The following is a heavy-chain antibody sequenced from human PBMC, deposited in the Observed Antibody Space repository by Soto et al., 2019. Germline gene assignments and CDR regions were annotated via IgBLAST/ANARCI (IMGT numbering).Heavy chain of an antibody. CDR3: ARAKWFSVY. J-gene: IGHJ4*02. CDR2: IYYSGST. CDR1: GGSINNHY. V-gene: IGHV4-59*11. D-gene: IGHD3-22*01. Sequence: SETLSLTCTVSGGSINNHYWSWIRQPPGQGLEWIGYIYYSGSTNYNPSLKSRVTMSVDTSKNQFSLKLSSLTAADTAIYYCARAKWFSVYWCQGTLVTVFS.